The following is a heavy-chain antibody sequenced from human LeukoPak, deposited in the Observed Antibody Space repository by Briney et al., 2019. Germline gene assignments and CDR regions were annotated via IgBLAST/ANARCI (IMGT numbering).Heavy chain of an antibody. CDR2: IWYDGSNK. D-gene: IGHD2-2*01. J-gene: IGHJ4*02. CDR1: GFTFSSYG. CDR3: ARDRCSSTSCYQDY. Sequence: TGGSLRLSCAASGFTFSSYGMHWVRQAPGEGLEWVAVIWYDGSNKYYADSVKGRFTISRDNSKNTLYLQMNSLRAEDTAVYYCARDRCSSTSCYQDYWGQGTLVTVSS. V-gene: IGHV3-33*01.